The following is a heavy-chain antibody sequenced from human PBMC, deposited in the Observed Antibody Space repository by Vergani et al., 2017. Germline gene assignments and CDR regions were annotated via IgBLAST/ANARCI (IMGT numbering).Heavy chain of an antibody. CDR3: ARHGGRGWSVDY. Sequence: EVQLVESGGGLVQPGGSLRLSCAASGFTFSSYWMSWVRQAPGKGLEWVANIKQDESEKYYVDSVKGRFTISRDNAKHSLYLQMNSLRAEDTAVYYWARHGGRGWSVDYWGQGTLVTVSS. CDR2: IKQDESEK. J-gene: IGHJ4*02. CDR1: GFTFSSYW. V-gene: IGHV3-7*01. D-gene: IGHD6-19*01.